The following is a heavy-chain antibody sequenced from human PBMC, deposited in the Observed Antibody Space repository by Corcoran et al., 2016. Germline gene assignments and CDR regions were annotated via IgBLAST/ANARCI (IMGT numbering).Heavy chain of an antibody. CDR1: GFSLSTSGVG. Sequence: QITLKESGPTLVKPTQTFTLTCTFSGFSLSTSGVGVGWIRQPPGKALEWLALIYWNDDKRYSPSLKSRLTITKDTSKNQVVLTMTNMDPVDTATYYCANRNYYDSSGYSIDYWGQGTLVTVSS. CDR2: IYWNDDK. D-gene: IGHD3-22*01. CDR3: ANRNYYDSSGYSIDY. V-gene: IGHV2-5*01. J-gene: IGHJ4*02.